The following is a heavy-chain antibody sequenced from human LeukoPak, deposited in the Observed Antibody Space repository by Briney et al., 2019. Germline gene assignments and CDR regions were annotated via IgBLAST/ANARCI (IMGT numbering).Heavy chain of an antibody. Sequence: GGSLRLSCAASGFTFSSYGMHWVRQAPGKGLEWVANIKLDGSEKYYVDSVKGRFTVSRDNAKNSLFLQMSSLRAEDTAVYFCAREWAYYYGSSGYFDYWGQGTLVTVSS. CDR3: AREWAYYYGSSGYFDY. V-gene: IGHV3-7*01. CDR2: IKLDGSEK. J-gene: IGHJ4*02. D-gene: IGHD3-22*01. CDR1: GFTFSSYG.